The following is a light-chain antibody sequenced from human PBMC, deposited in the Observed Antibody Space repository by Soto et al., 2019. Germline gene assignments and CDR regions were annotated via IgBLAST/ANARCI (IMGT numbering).Light chain of an antibody. CDR1: QSVSSSY. Sequence: IGLTQSPATLSLSPGERATLSCRASQSVSSSYLAWYQQKPHQAPSLLISGTSTRPTGIPDRFSGSGSGTDFTLTSSTMQTEDFPLYYCQQYGRSRTTFGQGTRLEIK. V-gene: IGKV3-20*01. J-gene: IGKJ5*01. CDR2: GTS. CDR3: QQYGRSRTT.